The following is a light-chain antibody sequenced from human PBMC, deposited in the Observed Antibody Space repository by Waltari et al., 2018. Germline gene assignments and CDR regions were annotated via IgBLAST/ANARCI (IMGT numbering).Light chain of an antibody. Sequence: DIQMTQSPSSVSASVGDRVTITCRASQGISSRLAWYQQKPETAPKSLITDASSLQSGVPSRFSGSGSGTDFTLTVSSVQPEDSGTYYCQQCTDYPITFGQGTRLEIK. CDR1: QGISSR. J-gene: IGKJ5*01. CDR2: DAS. V-gene: IGKV1D-16*01. CDR3: QQCTDYPIT.